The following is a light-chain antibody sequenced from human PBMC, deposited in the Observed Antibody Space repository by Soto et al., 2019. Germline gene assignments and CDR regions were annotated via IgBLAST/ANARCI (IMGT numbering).Light chain of an antibody. J-gene: IGKJ4*01. CDR2: GAS. Sequence: EILMTQSPATLAVSPGERATLSCRASQSVSSNLAWYQQKPGQAPRLLIYGASTRATGIPARFSGSGSGTEFTLTISSLQSEDFEVYYCQQCNNWPVTFGGGTKVDIK. CDR3: QQCNNWPVT. V-gene: IGKV3-15*01. CDR1: QSVSSN.